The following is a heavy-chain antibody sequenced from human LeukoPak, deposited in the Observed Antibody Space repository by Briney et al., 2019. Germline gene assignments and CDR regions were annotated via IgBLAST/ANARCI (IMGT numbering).Heavy chain of an antibody. V-gene: IGHV1-18*01. CDR3: ARDFPLWFGELVGYYYYYMDV. D-gene: IGHD3-10*01. J-gene: IGHJ6*03. Sequence: GASVKVSCKASGYAFTSYGISWVRQAPGQGLEWMGWISAYNGNTNYAQKLQGRVTMTTDTSTSTAYMELRSLRSDDTAVYYCARDFPLWFGELVGYYYYYMDVWGKGTTVTVSS. CDR2: ISAYNGNT. CDR1: GYAFTSYG.